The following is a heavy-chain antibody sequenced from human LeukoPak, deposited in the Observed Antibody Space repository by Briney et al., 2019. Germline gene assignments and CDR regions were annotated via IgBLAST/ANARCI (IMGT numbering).Heavy chain of an antibody. CDR1: GFTFSSYS. Sequence: GGSLRLSCAASGFTFSSYSMNWVRQAPGKGLEWVSSISSSSSYIYYADSVKGRFTISRDNAKNSLYLQMNSLRAEGTAVYYCARWGDYGDYRIFDYWGQGTLVTVSS. V-gene: IGHV3-21*01. CDR2: ISSSSSYI. D-gene: IGHD4-17*01. CDR3: ARWGDYGDYRIFDY. J-gene: IGHJ4*02.